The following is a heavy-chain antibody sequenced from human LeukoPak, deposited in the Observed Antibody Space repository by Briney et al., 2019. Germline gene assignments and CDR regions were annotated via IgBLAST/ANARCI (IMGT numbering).Heavy chain of an antibody. Sequence: PSETLSLTCTVSGASIRSYYWSWIRQPPGKGLEWIGYIYYSGSTNYNPSLKSRVTISVDMSKNQFSLKLSSVTAADTAVYYCARGRRQWLVLAGFDYWGQGTLVTVSS. CDR1: GASIRSYY. D-gene: IGHD6-19*01. V-gene: IGHV4-59*01. CDR3: ARGRRQWLVLAGFDY. J-gene: IGHJ4*02. CDR2: IYYSGST.